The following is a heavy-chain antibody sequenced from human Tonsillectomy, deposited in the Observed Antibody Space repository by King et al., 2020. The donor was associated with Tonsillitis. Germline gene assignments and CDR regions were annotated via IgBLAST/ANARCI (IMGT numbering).Heavy chain of an antibody. CDR3: AREPDYGDYFDY. J-gene: IGHJ4*02. CDR1: VFTVNSNY. D-gene: IGHD4-17*01. Sequence: VQLVESGGGLIQPGGSLRLSCAASVFTVNSNYMSWVRQAPGKGLEWVSVIYSSGSTYYPDAVKGRFTISRDNSKNTLYLQVNSLRAEDTAVYYCAREPDYGDYFDYWGQGTLVTVSS. CDR2: IYSSGST. V-gene: IGHV3-53*01.